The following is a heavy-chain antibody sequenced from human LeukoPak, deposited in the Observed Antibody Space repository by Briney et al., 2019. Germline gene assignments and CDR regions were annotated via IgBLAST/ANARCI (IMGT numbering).Heavy chain of an antibody. Sequence: ASQTLSLTCAVSGGSISGYYWNWIRQPPGKGLEWIGYIYYSGSTNYNPSLKSRVTISVDVSKNQFSLKLTSVTAADTAVYYCARVITIIRGLDPWGQGTQVTVSS. CDR2: IYYSGST. CDR1: GGSISGYY. V-gene: IGHV4-59*01. CDR3: ARVITIIRGLDP. J-gene: IGHJ5*02. D-gene: IGHD3-10*01.